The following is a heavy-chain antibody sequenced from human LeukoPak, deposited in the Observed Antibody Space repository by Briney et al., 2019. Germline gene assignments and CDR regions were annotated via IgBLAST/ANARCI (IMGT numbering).Heavy chain of an antibody. CDR1: GFTFSSYW. V-gene: IGHV3-74*01. Sequence: PGGSLRLSCAASGFTFSSYWMHWVRQAPGKGLVWVSRINSDGSSTSYADSVKGRFTISRDNAKNTLYLQMNSLRAEDTAVYYYARAPSYYYYGMDVWGQGTTVTVSS. CDR3: ARAPSYYYYGMDV. J-gene: IGHJ6*02. CDR2: INSDGSST.